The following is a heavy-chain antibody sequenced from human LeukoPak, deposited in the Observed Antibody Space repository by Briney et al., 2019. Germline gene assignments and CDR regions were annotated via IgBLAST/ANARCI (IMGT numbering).Heavy chain of an antibody. CDR1: GFTFSNYE. CDR2: ISSSGSTR. D-gene: IGHD2-15*01. V-gene: IGHV3-48*03. Sequence: GGSLRLSXAASGFTFSNYEMNWVRQAPGKGLEWVSYISSSGSTRYYADSVKGRFTISRDYAKNSLYLQMSSLRAEDTAVYYCAREVAATPDYFDYWGQGTLVTVSS. CDR3: AREVAATPDYFDY. J-gene: IGHJ4*02.